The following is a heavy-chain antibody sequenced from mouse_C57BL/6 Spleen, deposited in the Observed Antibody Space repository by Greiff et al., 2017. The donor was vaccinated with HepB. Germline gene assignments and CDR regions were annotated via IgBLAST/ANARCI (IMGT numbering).Heavy chain of an antibody. CDR2: INPNNGGT. J-gene: IGHJ2*01. D-gene: IGHD1-1*01. Sequence: EVKLMESGPELVKPGASVKISCKASGYTFTDYYMNWVKQSHGKSLEWIGDINPNNGGTSYNQKFKGKATLTVDKSSSTAYMELRSLTSEDSAVYYCARKIAYYYGSSGFDYWGQGTTLTVSS. V-gene: IGHV1-26*01. CDR1: GYTFTDYY. CDR3: ARKIAYYYGSSGFDY.